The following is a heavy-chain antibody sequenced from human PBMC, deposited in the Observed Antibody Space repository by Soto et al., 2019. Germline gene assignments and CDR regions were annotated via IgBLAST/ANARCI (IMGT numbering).Heavy chain of an antibody. V-gene: IGHV5-51*01. CDR3: ARQGLYSSSWWDDYYYYGMDV. D-gene: IGHD6-13*01. J-gene: IGHJ6*02. CDR2: IYPGDSDT. CDR1: GYSFTSYW. Sequence: GASLKISCKGSGYSFTSYWIGWVRQMPGKGLEWMGIIYPGDSDTRYSPSFQGQVTISADKSISTAYLQWSSLKASDTAMYYCARQGLYSSSWWDDYYYYGMDVWGQGTTVTVSS.